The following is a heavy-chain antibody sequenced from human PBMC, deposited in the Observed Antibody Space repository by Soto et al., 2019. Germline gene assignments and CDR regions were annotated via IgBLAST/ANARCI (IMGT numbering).Heavy chain of an antibody. V-gene: IGHV3-15*07. CDR3: ARDLIPRSGSYYNGVPEAFDI. CDR1: GLTFSNAW. D-gene: IGHD3-10*01. Sequence: GGSLRLSCAASGLTFSNAWMNWVRQAPGKGLEWVGRIKSKNDGGTTDYSAPVNVRFTISRDDSKDTLYLQMNSLKPEDTAAYYCARDLIPRSGSYYNGVPEAFDIWGQGTMVTGSS. CDR2: IKSKNDGGTT. J-gene: IGHJ3*02.